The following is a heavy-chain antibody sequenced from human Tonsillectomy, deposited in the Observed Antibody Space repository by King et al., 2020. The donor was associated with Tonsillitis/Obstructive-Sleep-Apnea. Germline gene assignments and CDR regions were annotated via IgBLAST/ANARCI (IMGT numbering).Heavy chain of an antibody. CDR2: IGGSGGST. V-gene: IGHV3-23*04. CDR3: AKDPYDGVDY. CDR1: RFTFSSYA. J-gene: IGHJ4*02. Sequence: VQLVESGGGLVQPGGSLRLSCAASRFTFSSYAMSWVRQAPGKGLEWVSAIGGSGGSTYYADSVEGRFTISRVNSKNTLFLQMNSLRAEDTAVYYCAKDPYDGVDYWGQGTLVTVSS. D-gene: IGHD1-1*01.